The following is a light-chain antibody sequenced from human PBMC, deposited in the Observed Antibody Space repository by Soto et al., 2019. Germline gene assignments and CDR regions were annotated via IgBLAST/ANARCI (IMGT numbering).Light chain of an antibody. V-gene: IGLV2-14*01. CDR2: EVS. J-gene: IGLJ3*02. Sequence: QSVLTQPASVSGSPGQSITISCTGTSSDVGGYNYVSWYQQHPGKAPELMIYEVSNRPSGVSHRFSGSRSGNTASLTISGLQAEDEADYYCSSYTTSSTWVFGGGTKVTVL. CDR3: SSYTTSSTWV. CDR1: SSDVGGYNY.